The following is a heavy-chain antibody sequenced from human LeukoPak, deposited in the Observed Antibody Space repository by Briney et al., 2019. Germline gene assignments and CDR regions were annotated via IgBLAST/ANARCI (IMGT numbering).Heavy chain of an antibody. Sequence: PSETLSLTCTVSGGSISSYYWSWIRQPPGKGLEWIGYIYYSGSTNYNPSLKSRVTISVDTSKNQFSLKLSSVTAADTAVYYCARGGGYCSSTSCYGAFDIWGQGTMVTVSS. CDR1: GGSISSYY. V-gene: IGHV4-59*08. CDR2: IYYSGST. D-gene: IGHD2-2*01. J-gene: IGHJ3*02. CDR3: ARGGGYCSSTSCYGAFDI.